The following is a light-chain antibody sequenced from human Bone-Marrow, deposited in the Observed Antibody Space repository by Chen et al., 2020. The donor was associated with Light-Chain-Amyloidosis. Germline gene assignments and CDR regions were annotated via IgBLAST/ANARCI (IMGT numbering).Light chain of an antibody. V-gene: IGLV2-11*01. CDR1: SRDVGGYDP. J-gene: IGLJ3*02. CDR3: CSYAGIYWV. Sequence: QSALTQPRSVSGSPGPSVTISRTGTSRDVGGYDPVSWYQQYPGKAPKLMIYDVSKRPSGVPDRFSASKSGNTASLTISELQAEDEADYYCCSYAGIYWVFGGGTKLTVL. CDR2: DVS.